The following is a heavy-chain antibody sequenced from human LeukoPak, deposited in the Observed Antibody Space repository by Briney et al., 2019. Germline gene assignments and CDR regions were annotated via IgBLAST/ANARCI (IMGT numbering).Heavy chain of an antibody. CDR3: ARDHYYDSSGFYYYFDY. Sequence: SETLSLTCAVYGGSFSGYHWSWIRQPPGKGLEWIGEINQSGGTKYNPSLKSRVTISVDTSKNQFSLRLSSVTAADTAVYYCARDHYYDSSGFYYYFDYWGQGTLVTVSS. CDR1: GGSFSGYH. V-gene: IGHV4-34*01. CDR2: INQSGGT. D-gene: IGHD3-22*01. J-gene: IGHJ4*02.